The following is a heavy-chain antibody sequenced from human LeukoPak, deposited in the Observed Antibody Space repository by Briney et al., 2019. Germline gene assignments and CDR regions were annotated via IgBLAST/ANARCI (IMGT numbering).Heavy chain of an antibody. CDR1: GFTLDTYW. D-gene: IGHD6-19*01. CDR2: INADGSST. Sequence: TGGSLRLSCAASGFTLDTYWMHWVRQAPATGLVWVARINADGSSTSYADSVKGRFTISRDNARNTLYLQMNSLRGDDTAVYYCARDHFSGCPDYWGQGTLVTVSS. J-gene: IGHJ4*02. CDR3: ARDHFSGCPDY. V-gene: IGHV3-74*01.